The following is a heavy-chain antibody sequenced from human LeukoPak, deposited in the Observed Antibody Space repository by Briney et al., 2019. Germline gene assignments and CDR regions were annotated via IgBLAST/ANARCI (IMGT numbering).Heavy chain of an antibody. Sequence: ASVKVSCKASGYTFTSHGISWVRQAPGQGLEWMGWISAYNGNTNYAQKLQGRVTMTTDTSTSTAYMELRSLRSDDTAVYYCARCRNIVATSGTWYFDLWGRGTLVTVSS. D-gene: IGHD5-12*01. CDR2: ISAYNGNT. V-gene: IGHV1-18*01. CDR1: GYTFTSHG. J-gene: IGHJ2*01. CDR3: ARCRNIVATSGTWYFDL.